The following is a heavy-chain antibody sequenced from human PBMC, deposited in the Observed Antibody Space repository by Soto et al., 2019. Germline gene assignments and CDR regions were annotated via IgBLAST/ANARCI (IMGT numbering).Heavy chain of an antibody. Sequence: XESLRLSCAASGFTVKNNYMNWVRQTPGKGLEWVSVIFDYGSTYYADSVKGRFTISRDDSKNTLFLHMNSLRAEDTAVYYCARGPQSGDTPMVRSYFDSWGQGTLVTVSS. D-gene: IGHD5-18*01. CDR2: IFDYGST. CDR1: GFTVKNNY. CDR3: ARGPQSGDTPMVRSYFDS. J-gene: IGHJ4*02. V-gene: IGHV3-53*01.